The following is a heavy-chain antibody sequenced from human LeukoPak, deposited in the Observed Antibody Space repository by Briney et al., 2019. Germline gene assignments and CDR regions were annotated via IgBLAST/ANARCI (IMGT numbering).Heavy chain of an antibody. V-gene: IGHV4-61*01. CDR1: GGSVSSGTYY. CDR2: IYYSGNT. D-gene: IGHD1-1*01. J-gene: IGHJ6*02. Sequence: SETLSLTCTVSGGSVSSGTYYWSWIRQPPGKGLEWIGYIYYSGNTDYNPSLKSRVTISVDTSKNQFSLKLSSVTAADTAVYYCAREGTTRHNYYGKDVWGQGTTVTVSS. CDR3: AREGTTRHNYYGKDV.